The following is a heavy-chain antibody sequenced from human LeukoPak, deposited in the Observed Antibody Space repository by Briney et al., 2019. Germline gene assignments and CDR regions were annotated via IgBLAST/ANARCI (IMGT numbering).Heavy chain of an antibody. D-gene: IGHD5-24*01. V-gene: IGHV4-34*01. CDR3: ARGRWFDY. J-gene: IGHJ4*02. CDR1: GGSFGGYY. Sequence: SETLSLTCAVYGGSFGGYYWSWIRQPPGKGLEWIGEINHSGSTNHNPSLKSRVTISVDTSKNQFSLKLSSVTAADTAVYYCARGRWFDYWGQGTLVTVSS. CDR2: INHSGST.